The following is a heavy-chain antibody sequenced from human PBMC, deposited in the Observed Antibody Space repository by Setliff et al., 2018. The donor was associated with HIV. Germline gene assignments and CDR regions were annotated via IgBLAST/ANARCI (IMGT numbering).Heavy chain of an antibody. CDR1: GASISSNSYY. Sequence: SFSVSGASISSNSYYWGWIRQPPGKGLKWVGSIYYKGNTFYNQSLQRRVTMSLGTSKNQFSLELRSVTAADTALYYLAPRHPKYGFLWGQGTLVTVSS. V-gene: IGHV4-39*07. CDR3: APRHPKYGFL. CDR2: IYYKGNT. J-gene: IGHJ4*02. D-gene: IGHD3-10*01.